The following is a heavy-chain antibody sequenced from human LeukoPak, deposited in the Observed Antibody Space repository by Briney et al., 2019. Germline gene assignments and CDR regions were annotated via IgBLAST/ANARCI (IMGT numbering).Heavy chain of an antibody. D-gene: IGHD3-3*01. V-gene: IGHV3-66*02. CDR2: IYSGGST. CDR1: GFTFSSYS. Sequence: GGSLRLSCAASGFTFSSYSMNWVRQAPGKGLEWVSVIYSGGSTYYADSVKGRFTISRDNSKNTLYLQMNSLRTEDTAVYYCARDFDAFDIWAQGTMVTVSS. J-gene: IGHJ3*02. CDR3: ARDFDAFDI.